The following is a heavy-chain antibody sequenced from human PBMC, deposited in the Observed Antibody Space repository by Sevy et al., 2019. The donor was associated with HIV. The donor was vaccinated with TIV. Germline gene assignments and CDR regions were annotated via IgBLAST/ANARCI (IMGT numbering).Heavy chain of an antibody. CDR2: TSFDGNVK. V-gene: IGHV3-30*03. Sequence: GGSLRLSCEASGFTFNAYGMHWVRLAPGKGLEWVAVTSFDGNVKYYADSMKGRFTISRDNSKNTLHLQMNGLRPEDTTVYYCARDQGSYRYSPGRYWGQGTLVTVSS. CDR3: ARDQGSYRYSPGRY. D-gene: IGHD3-16*02. J-gene: IGHJ4*02. CDR1: GFTFNAYG.